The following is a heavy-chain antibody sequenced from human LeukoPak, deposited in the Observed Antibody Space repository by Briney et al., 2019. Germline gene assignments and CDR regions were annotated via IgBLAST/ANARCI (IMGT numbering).Heavy chain of an antibody. CDR1: GGSISSGSYY. D-gene: IGHD5-12*01. CDR2: IYTSGST. CDR3: ARDCRGYSGYDPPWYFDY. V-gene: IGHV4-61*02. J-gene: IGHJ4*02. Sequence: SETLSLTCTVSGGSISSGSYYWSWIRQPAGKGLEWIGRIYTSGSTNYNPSLKSRVTISVDTSKNQFSLKLSSVTAADTAVYYCARDCRGYSGYDPPWYFDYWGQGTLVTVSS.